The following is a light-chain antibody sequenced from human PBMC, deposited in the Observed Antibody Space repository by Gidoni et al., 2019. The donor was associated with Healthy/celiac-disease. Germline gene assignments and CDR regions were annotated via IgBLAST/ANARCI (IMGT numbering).Light chain of an antibody. CDR3: QQYYSTPWT. V-gene: IGKV4-1*01. Sequence: DIVMTQSPDSLAVSLGERATINCKSSQSVFYSSNNKNFLAWYQQKPGQPPKLLIYWASTRESGVPDRFSGGVSGTDFTLTIRSLQAEDVAFYYCQQYYSTPWTFGQGTKVEIK. J-gene: IGKJ1*01. CDR1: QSVFYSSNNKNF. CDR2: WAS.